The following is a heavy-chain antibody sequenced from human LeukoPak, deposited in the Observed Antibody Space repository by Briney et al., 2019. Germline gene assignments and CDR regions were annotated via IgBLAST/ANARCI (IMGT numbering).Heavy chain of an antibody. CDR1: GVSIRSAGYS. Sequence: SETLSLTCGVSGVSIRSAGYSYYWIRQHPGKGLEWIGYIYHSGSTYYNPSLKSRVTVSVDRSKNQFSLKLSSVTAADTAVYYCAREAYSSRSRAFDYWGQGTLVTVSS. V-gene: IGHV4-30-2*01. J-gene: IGHJ4*02. D-gene: IGHD6-13*01. CDR3: AREAYSSRSRAFDY. CDR2: IYHSGST.